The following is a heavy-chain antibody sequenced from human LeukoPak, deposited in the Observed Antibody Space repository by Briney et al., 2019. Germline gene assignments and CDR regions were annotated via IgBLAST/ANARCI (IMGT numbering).Heavy chain of an antibody. CDR3: ARIHIPAALLYYYYMDV. V-gene: IGHV4-59*11. CDR1: GGSISSHY. J-gene: IGHJ6*03. D-gene: IGHD2-2*01. Sequence: SETLSLTCTVSGGSISSHYWSWIRQPPGKGLEWIGYIYYSGSTDYNPSLKSRVTISVDTSKNQFSLKLSSVTAADTAVYYCARIHIPAALLYYYYMDVWGKGTTVTVSS. CDR2: IYYSGST.